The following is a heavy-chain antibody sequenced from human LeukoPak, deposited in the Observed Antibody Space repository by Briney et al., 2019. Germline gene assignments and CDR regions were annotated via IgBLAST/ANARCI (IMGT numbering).Heavy chain of an antibody. V-gene: IGHV3-30-3*01. D-gene: IGHD2-15*01. CDR3: AREDSMDV. CDR2: ISYDGSNK. CDR1: GFTFSSYA. Sequence: GRSLRLSCAASGFTFSSYAMHWVRQAPGKGLEWVAVISYDGSNKYYADSVKGRFTISRDNSKNTLYLQMNSLRAEDTAVYYCAREDSMDVWGQGTTVTVS. J-gene: IGHJ6*02.